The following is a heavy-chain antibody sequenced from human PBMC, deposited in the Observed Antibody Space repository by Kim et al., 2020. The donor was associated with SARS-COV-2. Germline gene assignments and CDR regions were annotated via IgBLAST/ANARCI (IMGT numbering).Heavy chain of an antibody. V-gene: IGHV1-69*13. CDR1: GVTFTSDN. CDR2: FIAVFGTP. Sequence: ASVKVSCKASGVTFTSDNISWVRQAPGQGLEWMGGFIAVFGTPNYAQKFQGRVTINVDESTSTAYMEVRRLTFEDTAVYYCAAEISPQTLDSWGQGTPVTVSS. CDR3: AAEISPQTLDS. J-gene: IGHJ5*01.